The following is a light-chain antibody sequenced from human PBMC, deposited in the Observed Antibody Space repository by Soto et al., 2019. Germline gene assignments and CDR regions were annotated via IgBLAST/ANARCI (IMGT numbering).Light chain of an antibody. CDR3: QQYNTWPRT. CDR2: GAS. Sequence: IVMTQSPATLSVSPGERATLSCRASQSVSSNLAWYQQKPGQPPRLLIYGASTRATGFPARFSGSGSGTEFTLTISSLQSEDFAAYYCQQYNTWPRTFGQGTKVDI. J-gene: IGKJ1*01. V-gene: IGKV3-15*01. CDR1: QSVSSN.